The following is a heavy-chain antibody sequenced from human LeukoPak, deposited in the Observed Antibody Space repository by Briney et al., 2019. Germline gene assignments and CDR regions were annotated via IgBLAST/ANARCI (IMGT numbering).Heavy chain of an antibody. D-gene: IGHD6-13*01. CDR3: ARVGMAAAAGTYWFDP. CDR1: GGSISSGDYY. V-gene: IGHV4-30-4*08. J-gene: IGHJ5*02. CDR2: IYYSGST. Sequence: SATLSLTCTVSGGSISSGDYYWSWIRQPPGKGLEWIGYIYYSGSTYYNPSLKSRVTISVDTSKNQFSLKLSSVTAADTAVYYCARVGMAAAAGTYWFDPWGQGTLVTVSS.